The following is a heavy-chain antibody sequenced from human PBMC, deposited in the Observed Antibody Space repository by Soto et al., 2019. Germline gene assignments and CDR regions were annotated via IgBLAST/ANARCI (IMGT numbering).Heavy chain of an antibody. V-gene: IGHV4-34*01. CDR3: ARVWGGAFDI. Sequence: PSETLSLTCAVYGGSFSGHYWSWIRQPPGKGLEWIGEINHSGSTNYNPSLKSRVTISVDTSKKQFSLKLSSVTAADTAVYYCARVWGGAFDIWGQGTMVTVSS. J-gene: IGHJ3*02. CDR2: INHSGST. CDR1: GGSFSGHY. D-gene: IGHD3-10*01.